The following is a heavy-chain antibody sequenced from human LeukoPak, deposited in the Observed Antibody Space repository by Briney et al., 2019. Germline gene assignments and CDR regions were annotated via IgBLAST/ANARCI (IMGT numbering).Heavy chain of an antibody. D-gene: IGHD2-2*01. CDR3: ARGYCSSTSCYFWFDP. CDR1: GYTFTGYY. J-gene: IGHJ5*02. Sequence: ASVLVSSKASGYTFTGYYMHRVRQAPGQGLEWMGWINPNGGGTNYAQKFQGRVTMTRDTSISTAYMELSRLRSDDTAVYYCARGYCSSTSCYFWFDPWGQGTLVTVSS. CDR2: INPNGGGT. V-gene: IGHV1-2*02.